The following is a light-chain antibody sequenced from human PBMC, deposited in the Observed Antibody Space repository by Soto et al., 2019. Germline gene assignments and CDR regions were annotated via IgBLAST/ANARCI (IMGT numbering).Light chain of an antibody. CDR3: QHYSSYPLS. CDR1: QSISFW. CDR2: RAS. V-gene: IGKV1-5*03. J-gene: IGKJ4*01. Sequence: DIQMTQSPSILSASVGDRVTITCRASQSISFWLAWYQKKPGKAPKFLISRASSLESGVPSRFSGSGFGTEFTLTISSLQPDDFATYFCQHYSSYPLSFGGGTKVEIK.